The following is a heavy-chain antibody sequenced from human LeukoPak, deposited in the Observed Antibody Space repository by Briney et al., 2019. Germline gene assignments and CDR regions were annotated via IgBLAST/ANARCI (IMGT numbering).Heavy chain of an antibody. V-gene: IGHV4-30-4*08. CDR2: IYYSGST. Sequence: SQTLSLTCTVSGGSISSGDYYWSWIRQPPGKGLEWIGYIYYSGSTYYNPSLKSRVTISVDTSKNQFSLKLSSVTAADTAVYDCARFTYYYDSSGRGFDYWGQGTLATVSS. D-gene: IGHD3-22*01. CDR1: GGSISSGDYY. CDR3: ARFTYYYDSSGRGFDY. J-gene: IGHJ4*02.